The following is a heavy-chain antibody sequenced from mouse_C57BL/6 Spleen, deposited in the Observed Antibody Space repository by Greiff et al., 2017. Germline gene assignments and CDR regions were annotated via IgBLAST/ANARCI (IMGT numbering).Heavy chain of an antibody. Sequence: DVKLQESGPELVKPGASVKIPCKASGYTFTDYNMDWVKQSHGKSLEWIGDINPNNGGTIYNQKFKGKATLTVDKSSSTAYMELRSLTSEDTAVYYCARKVIYYGYDEDYCDYWGQGTTLTVSS. CDR1: GYTFTDYN. V-gene: IGHV1-18*01. D-gene: IGHD2-2*01. CDR3: ARKVIYYGYDEDYCDY. J-gene: IGHJ2*01. CDR2: INPNNGGT.